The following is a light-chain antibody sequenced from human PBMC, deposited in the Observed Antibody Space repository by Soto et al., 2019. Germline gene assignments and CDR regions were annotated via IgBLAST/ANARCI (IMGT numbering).Light chain of an antibody. CDR2: DAS. V-gene: IGKV3-11*01. CDR3: QQRSDWPPIP. J-gene: IGKJ5*01. Sequence: ESVFTQSHATLSLSPGDRATLSCRASQSISSYLAWYQQKPGQSPRLLIYDASNRATGIPARFSGSGSGTDFTLTISSLEPEDFAVYYCQQRSDWPPIPFGQGTRLEI. CDR1: QSISSY.